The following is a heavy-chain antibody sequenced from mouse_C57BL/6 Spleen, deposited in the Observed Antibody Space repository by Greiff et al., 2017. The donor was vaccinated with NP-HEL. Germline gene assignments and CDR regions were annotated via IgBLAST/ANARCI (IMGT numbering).Heavy chain of an antibody. CDR2: IDPSDSET. CDR1: GYTFTSYW. D-gene: IGHD1-1*01. V-gene: IGHV1-52*01. J-gene: IGHJ2*01. Sequence: QVQLQQPGAELGRPGSSVKLSCKASGYTFTSYWMHWVKQRPIQGLEWIGNIDPSDSETHYNQKFKDKATLTVDKSSSTAYMQLSSLTSEDSAVYYCARPYYYGSSYYFDYWGQGTTLTVSS. CDR3: ARPYYYGSSYYFDY.